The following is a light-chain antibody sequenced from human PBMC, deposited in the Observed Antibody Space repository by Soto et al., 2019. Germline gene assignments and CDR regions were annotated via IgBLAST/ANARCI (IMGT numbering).Light chain of an antibody. CDR1: QSISDW. Sequence: DIQMTQSPSTLSASVGDRVTITCRANQSISDWLAWYQQKPGKAPHLLIYDASNLESGVPSRFSGSGSGTEFTLTISSLPPDDFATYYCQQYNSSPLTFGGGTKMEIK. J-gene: IGKJ4*01. CDR3: QQYNSSPLT. V-gene: IGKV1-5*01. CDR2: DAS.